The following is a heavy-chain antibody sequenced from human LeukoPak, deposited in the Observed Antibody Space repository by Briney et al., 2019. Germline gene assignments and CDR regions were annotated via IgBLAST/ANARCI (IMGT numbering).Heavy chain of an antibody. CDR3: ARQIGATV. CDR1: GRYIICSSYY. J-gene: IGHJ4*02. CDR2: IYYSGST. Sequence: SETLPLTCSVSGRYIICSSYYWGWIRQPPGKGLEWFVNIYYSGSTYYTPSLNRQVTISVDPSKQHFALRLNGVTAADSPVYYSARQIGATVWGQGTLVTVSS. V-gene: IGHV4-39*01. D-gene: IGHD3-3*01.